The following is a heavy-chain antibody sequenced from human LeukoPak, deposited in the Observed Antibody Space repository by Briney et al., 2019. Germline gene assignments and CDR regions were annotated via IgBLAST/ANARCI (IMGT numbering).Heavy chain of an antibody. J-gene: IGHJ4*02. V-gene: IGHV4-38-2*01. D-gene: IGHD2-2*01. CDR2: IYQSGST. Sequence: SETLSLTCAVSGYSISSDYYWGWIRPPPGKGLEWIGSIYQSGSTYYNPSLKSRVTMSVDTSKNHFSLKLRSVTAADTAVYYCAMCHCSSTSCYGGLGYLDYWGQGTLVTVSS. CDR3: AMCHCSSTSCYGGLGYLDY. CDR1: GYSISSDYY.